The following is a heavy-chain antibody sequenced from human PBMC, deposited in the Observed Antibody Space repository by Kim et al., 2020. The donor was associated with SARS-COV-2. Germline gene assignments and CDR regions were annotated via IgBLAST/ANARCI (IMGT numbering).Heavy chain of an antibody. CDR1: GGSISSYY. D-gene: IGHD2-2*01. V-gene: IGHV4-59*08. Sequence: SETLSLTCTVSGGSISSYYWSWIRQPPGKGLEWIGYIYYSGSTNYNPSLKSRVTISVDTSKNQFSLKLSSVTAADTAVYYCATRNSRSTSCSPHYFDYWG. J-gene: IGHJ4*01. CDR3: ATRNSRSTSCSPHYFDY. CDR2: IYYSGST.